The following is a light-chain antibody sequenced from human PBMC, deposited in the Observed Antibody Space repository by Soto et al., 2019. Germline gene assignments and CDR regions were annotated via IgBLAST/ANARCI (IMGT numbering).Light chain of an antibody. V-gene: IGKV1-39*01. CDR3: QQSYRTPYT. CDR2: AAS. CDR1: QSLSSY. Sequence: DIQMTQSPSSLSASVGDRVTITCRASQSLSSYLNWYQQKPGKAPKLLIYAASSLQSGVPSRFSGSGSGTDFTLTISSLQPEDFVTYYCQQSYRTPYTFGQGTKLEIK. J-gene: IGKJ2*01.